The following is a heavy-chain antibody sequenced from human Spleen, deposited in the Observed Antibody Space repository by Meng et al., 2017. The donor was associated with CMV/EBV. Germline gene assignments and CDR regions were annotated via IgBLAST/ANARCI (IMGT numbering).Heavy chain of an antibody. CDR3: AKNYYDFWSGQPNDAFYI. J-gene: IGHJ3*02. Sequence: ASVKVSCKASGYTFTSYYMHWVRQAPGQGLEWMGIINPSGGSTSYAQTFQGRVTMTRDTSTSTVYMELSSLRSEDTAVYYCAKNYYDFWSGQPNDAFYIWGQGTMVTVSS. CDR2: INPSGGST. V-gene: IGHV1-46*01. D-gene: IGHD3-3*01. CDR1: GYTFTSYY.